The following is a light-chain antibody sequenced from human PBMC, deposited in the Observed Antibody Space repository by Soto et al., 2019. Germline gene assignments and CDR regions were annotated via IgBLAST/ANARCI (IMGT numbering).Light chain of an antibody. CDR1: QSVSSN. CDR2: GAS. CDR3: QQYGSSLL. V-gene: IGKV3-20*01. Sequence: EIVMTQSPATLSVSPGERATLACRASQSVSSNLAWYQQKPGQAPRLLIYGASTRATGIPDRFSGSGSGTDFTLTISGLEPEDFAVYYCQQYGSSLLFGQGTRLEIK. J-gene: IGKJ5*01.